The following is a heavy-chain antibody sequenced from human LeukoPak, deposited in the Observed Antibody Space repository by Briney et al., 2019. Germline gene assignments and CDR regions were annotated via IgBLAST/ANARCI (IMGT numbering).Heavy chain of an antibody. V-gene: IGHV2-5*02. CDR2: MYWDDDK. D-gene: IGHD6-13*01. CDR1: GFSLSTSGVA. J-gene: IGHJ5*02. CDR3: AHNGDDSSRNWLDP. Sequence: CGPTLFKPTQTLTLTCTFSGFSLSTSGVAVGWIRQPPGKALEWLALMYWDDDKRYSPSLKSRLTVTKDTSKNQVVLTMTNMDPVDTATYYCAHNGDDSSRNWLDPWGQGILVTVSS.